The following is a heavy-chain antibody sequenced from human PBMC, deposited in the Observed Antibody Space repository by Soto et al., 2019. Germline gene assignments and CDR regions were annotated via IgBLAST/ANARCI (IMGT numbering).Heavy chain of an antibody. CDR1: GFTFSSYS. J-gene: IGHJ6*02. D-gene: IGHD5-12*01. V-gene: IGHV3-21*01. CDR3: AIAWISNSDSYYYGMDV. Sequence: GPSLRLSCAASGFTFSSYSMNFERQAPGKGLECVASISSSTSIYYADSVKGRFTISRDNAKNSLYLQMNSLRAEDTAVYYCAIAWISNSDSYYYGMDVWGQGTTVTVSS. CDR2: ISSSTSI.